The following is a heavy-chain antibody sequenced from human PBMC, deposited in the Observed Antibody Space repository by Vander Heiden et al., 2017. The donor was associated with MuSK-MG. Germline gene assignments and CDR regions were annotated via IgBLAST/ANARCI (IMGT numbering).Heavy chain of an antibody. CDR2: ISYDGSNK. V-gene: IGHV3-30*04. CDR1: GFILSSYA. Sequence: QVPLVESGGGVVQPGRSLRLSCAGSGFILSSYAMHWVRQAPGKGLEWVAVISYDGSNKFYADSMKRRFTISRDNSKNTLYLEMNSRRAEDTAVYHCASTGGGWGSYRYRPGGDYWGQGTLVTVSS. J-gene: IGHJ4*02. D-gene: IGHD3-16*02. CDR3: ASTGGGWGSYRYRPGGDY.